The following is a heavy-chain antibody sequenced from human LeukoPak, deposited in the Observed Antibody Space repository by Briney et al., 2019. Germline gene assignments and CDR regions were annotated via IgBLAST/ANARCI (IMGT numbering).Heavy chain of an antibody. CDR3: ARRVYSSGWYYFDY. Sequence: GGSLRLSCAASGFTFSSYAMHWVRQAPGKGLEWVAVISYDGSNKYYADSVKGRFTISRDNSKNTLYLQMNSLRAEDTAVYYCARRVYSSGWYYFDYWGQGTLVTVSS. D-gene: IGHD6-19*01. J-gene: IGHJ4*02. V-gene: IGHV3-30*04. CDR2: ISYDGSNK. CDR1: GFTFSSYA.